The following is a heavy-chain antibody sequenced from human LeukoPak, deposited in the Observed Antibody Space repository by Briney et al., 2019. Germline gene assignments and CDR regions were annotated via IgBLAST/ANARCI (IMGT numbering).Heavy chain of an antibody. CDR3: ARLGAILDAFDI. CDR1: GGSFSGYY. Sequence: SETLSLTCAVYGGSFSGYYWSWIRQPPGKGLEWIGEINHSGSTNYNPSLKSRVTISVDTSKNQFSLKLSSVTAADTAVYYCARLGAILDAFDIWGQGTMVTVSS. D-gene: IGHD5-12*01. J-gene: IGHJ3*02. V-gene: IGHV4-34*01. CDR2: INHSGST.